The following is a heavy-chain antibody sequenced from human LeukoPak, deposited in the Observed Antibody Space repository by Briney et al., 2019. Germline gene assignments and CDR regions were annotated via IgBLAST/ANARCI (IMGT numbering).Heavy chain of an antibody. CDR1: GGSISSGGYY. CDR2: IYYSGST. J-gene: IGHJ4*02. CDR3: ARVLLGTIDY. Sequence: SETLSLTCTVSGGSISSGGYYWSWIRQNPGKGLEWIGYIYYSGSTYYNPSLKSRVTISVDTSKNQFSLKLSSVTAADTAVYYCARVLLGTIDYWGQGTLVTVSS. D-gene: IGHD7-27*01. V-gene: IGHV4-31*03.